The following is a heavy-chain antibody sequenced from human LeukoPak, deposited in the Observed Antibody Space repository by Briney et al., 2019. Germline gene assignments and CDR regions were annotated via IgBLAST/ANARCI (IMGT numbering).Heavy chain of an antibody. D-gene: IGHD6-19*01. Sequence: SETLSLTCAVYGGSFSGYYWSWIRQPPGKGLEWLGEINHSGSTNYNPSLKSRVTISVDTSKNQFSLKLSSVTAADTAVYYCARARAVGYYYYYYMDVWGKGTTVTVSS. CDR2: INHSGST. CDR1: GGSFSGYY. J-gene: IGHJ6*03. CDR3: ARARAVGYYYYYYMDV. V-gene: IGHV4-34*01.